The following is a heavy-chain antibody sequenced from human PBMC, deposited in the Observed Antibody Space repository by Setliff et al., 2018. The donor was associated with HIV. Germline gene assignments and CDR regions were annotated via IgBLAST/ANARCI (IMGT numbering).Heavy chain of an antibody. CDR1: GYTFTSYD. J-gene: IGHJ4*02. CDR3: ARGAYYYDSSASDYFDY. Sequence: ASVKVSCKASGYTFTSYDINWVRQATGQGLEWMGWMNPKSGNTGYAQKFQGRITMTRDTSISTAYMELSRLRSDDTAVYYCARGAYYYDSSASDYFDYWGQGTLVTVSS. D-gene: IGHD3-22*01. CDR2: MNPKSGNT. V-gene: IGHV1-8*01.